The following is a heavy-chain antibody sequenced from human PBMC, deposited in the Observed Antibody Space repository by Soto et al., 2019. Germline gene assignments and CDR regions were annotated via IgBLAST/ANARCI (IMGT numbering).Heavy chain of an antibody. J-gene: IGHJ4*02. CDR1: GFTFSSYG. CDR3: AKDQSTAATNFDY. Sequence: PGGSLRLSCAASGFTFSSYGMHWVRQAPGKGLEWVAVISYDGSNKYYADSVKGRFTISRDNSKNTLYLQMNSLRAEDTAVYYCAKDQSTAATNFDYWGQGTLVTVSS. CDR2: ISYDGSNK. D-gene: IGHD6-13*01. V-gene: IGHV3-30*18.